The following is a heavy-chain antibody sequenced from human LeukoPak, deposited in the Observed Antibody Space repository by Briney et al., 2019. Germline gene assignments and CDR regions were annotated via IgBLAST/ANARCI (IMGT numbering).Heavy chain of an antibody. Sequence: SQTLSLTCTVSGGSISSGGYYWSWIRQHPGKGLEWIGYIYYSGSTNYNPSLKSRVTISVDTSKNQFSLKLSSVTAADTAVYYCARDTGELRFLEWLPQTGRYGMDVWGQGTTVTVSS. CDR2: IYYSGST. D-gene: IGHD3-3*01. CDR1: GGSISSGGYY. V-gene: IGHV4-61*08. CDR3: ARDTGELRFLEWLPQTGRYGMDV. J-gene: IGHJ6*02.